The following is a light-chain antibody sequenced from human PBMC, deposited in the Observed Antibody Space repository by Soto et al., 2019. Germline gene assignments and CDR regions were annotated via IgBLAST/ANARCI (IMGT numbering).Light chain of an antibody. CDR1: SSDVGSYDY. Sequence: QSALIQPPSVSGSPGRSVTISCTGTSSDVGSYDYVSWYQQHPGTVPKPMIYNVNTRPSGVPDRFSGSKSGNTASMTISGLQAEDEADYYCSSFTSRFTFVFGTGTKVTVL. V-gene: IGLV2-18*02. J-gene: IGLJ1*01. CDR3: SSFTSRFTFV. CDR2: NVN.